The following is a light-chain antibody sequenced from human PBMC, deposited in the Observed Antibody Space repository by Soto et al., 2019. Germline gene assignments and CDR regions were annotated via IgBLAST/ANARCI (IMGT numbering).Light chain of an antibody. Sequence: QSVLTQPPSASGTPEQRVTISCSGSSSNIGNNFAYWYQQLPGTAPKLLIYRSDQRPSGVPDRFSGSKSGTSASLAISGLRSEDEADYYCAAWDDSLSAVVFGGGTKVTVL. J-gene: IGLJ2*01. CDR3: AAWDDSLSAVV. V-gene: IGLV1-47*01. CDR1: SSNIGNNF. CDR2: RSD.